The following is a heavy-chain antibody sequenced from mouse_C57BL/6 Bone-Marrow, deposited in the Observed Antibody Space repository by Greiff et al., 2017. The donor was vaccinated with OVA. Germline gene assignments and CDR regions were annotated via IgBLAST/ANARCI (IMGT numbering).Heavy chain of an antibody. CDR2: IDPANGNT. J-gene: IGHJ2*01. Sequence: VQLQQSVAELVRPGASVKLSCTASGFNIKNTYMHWVKQRPEQGLEWIGRIDPANGNTKYAPKFQGKATITADTSSNTAYLQLSSLTSEDTAIYYFARTPFYYYGSSFYFDYWGQGTTLTVSS. CDR3: ARTPFYYYGSSFYFDY. D-gene: IGHD1-1*01. V-gene: IGHV14-3*01. CDR1: GFNIKNTY.